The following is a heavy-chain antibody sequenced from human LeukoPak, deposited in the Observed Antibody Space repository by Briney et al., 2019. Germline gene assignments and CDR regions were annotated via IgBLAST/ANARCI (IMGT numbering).Heavy chain of an antibody. D-gene: IGHD3-3*01. J-gene: IGHJ3*02. V-gene: IGHV4-61*09. CDR2: IYSSGNT. CDR1: GGSIISNRHY. CDR3: AGVALITIHENDAFDI. Sequence: SETLSLTCTVSGGSIISNRHYWSWIRQPAGKGLEWIGHIYSSGNTKYNPSLKSRLTMSIDSSKNQFSLILTSVTAADTAVYYCAGVALITIHENDAFDIWGQGTVVTVSS.